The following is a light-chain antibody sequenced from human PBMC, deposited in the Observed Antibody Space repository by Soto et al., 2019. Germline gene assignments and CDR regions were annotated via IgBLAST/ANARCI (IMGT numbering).Light chain of an antibody. CDR2: NDN. J-gene: IGLJ3*02. CDR1: RSNIGSNA. V-gene: IGLV1-44*01. Sequence: QPVLTQPPSASGTPGQRVTISCSGSRSNIGSNAVSWYQQLPGTAPKLLIYNDNQRPSGVPDRFSASKSGTSASLAISGLQSEDEAEYYCAAWDDSLNARGVFGGGTKLTVL. CDR3: AAWDDSLNARGV.